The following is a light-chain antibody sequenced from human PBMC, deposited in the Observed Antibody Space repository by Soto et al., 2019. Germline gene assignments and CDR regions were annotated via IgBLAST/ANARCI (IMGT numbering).Light chain of an antibody. Sequence: EIVLTQSPGTLSLSQGERATLSCRASQSVSSSYLAWYQQKPGQAPRLLIYGASSRATGIPDRFSGSGSGTDFTLTTSRLEPEDFAVYYCQQLGTFGQGTNVDIK. J-gene: IGKJ1*01. V-gene: IGKV3-20*01. CDR3: QQLGT. CDR1: QSVSSSY. CDR2: GAS.